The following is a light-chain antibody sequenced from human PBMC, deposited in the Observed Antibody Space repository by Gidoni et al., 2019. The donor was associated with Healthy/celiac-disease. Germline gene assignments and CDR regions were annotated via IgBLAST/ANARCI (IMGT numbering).Light chain of an antibody. V-gene: IGKV1-33*01. CDR3: QQYDNLPXT. Sequence: DIQMTQYPSSLSASVGDRVTITCQASQYISNYLNWYQQKPGKAPKLLIYDASNLETGVPSRFSGSGSGTDFTVTISSLQPEDIATYYCQQYDNLPXTFGQGTKLEIK. J-gene: IGKJ2*01. CDR2: DAS. CDR1: QYISNY.